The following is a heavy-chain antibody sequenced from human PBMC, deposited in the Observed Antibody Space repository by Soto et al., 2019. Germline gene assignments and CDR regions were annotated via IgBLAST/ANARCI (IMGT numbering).Heavy chain of an antibody. D-gene: IGHD3-22*01. V-gene: IGHV1-69*12. CDR2: IIPIFGTP. CDR1: GGTFSSYA. CDR3: ARGGYGYYDSSGYYGYY. J-gene: IGHJ4*02. Sequence: QVQLVQSGAEVKKPGSSVKVSCKASGGTFSSYAISWVRQAPGQGLEWMGGIIPIFGTPTYAQKFQGRVTITADESTSTAYMELSSLRSEDMAVYYCARGGYGYYDSSGYYGYYWGQGTLVTVSS.